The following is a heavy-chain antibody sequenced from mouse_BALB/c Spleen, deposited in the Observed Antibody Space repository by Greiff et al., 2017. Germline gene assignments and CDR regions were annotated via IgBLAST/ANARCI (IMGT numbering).Heavy chain of an antibody. Sequence: EVQLQQSGAELVKPGASVKLSCTASGFNIKDTYMHWVKQRPEQGLEWIGRIDPANGNTKYDPKFQGKATITADTSSNTAYLQLSSLTSEDTAVYYCARRKATAQMAYWGQGTLVTVSA. CDR2: IDPANGNT. J-gene: IGHJ3*01. V-gene: IGHV14-3*02. CDR3: ARRKATAQMAY. CDR1: GFNIKDTY. D-gene: IGHD1-2*01.